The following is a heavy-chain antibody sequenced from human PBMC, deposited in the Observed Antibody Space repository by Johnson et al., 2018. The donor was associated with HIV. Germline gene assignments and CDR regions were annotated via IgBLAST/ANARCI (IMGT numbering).Heavy chain of an antibody. CDR1: GFTVSSNY. Sequence: VQLVESGGGVVRPGGSLRLSCAASGFTVSSNYMSWVRQAPGKGLEWVSVIYSGGSTYYADSVKGRFTISRDNSKNTLYLQMNSLRAEDTAVYYCARDDLGNPFSSYDAFDIWGQGTMVTVSS. CDR2: IYSGGST. V-gene: IGHV3-66*02. CDR3: ARDDLGNPFSSYDAFDI. J-gene: IGHJ3*02. D-gene: IGHD6-13*01.